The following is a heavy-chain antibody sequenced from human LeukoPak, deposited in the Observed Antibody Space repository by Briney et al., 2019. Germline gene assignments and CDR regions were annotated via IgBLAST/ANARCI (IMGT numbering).Heavy chain of an antibody. J-gene: IGHJ1*01. D-gene: IGHD4-17*01. CDR3: AKDTVTTYSNQYFQH. CDR2: ISGSGSST. Sequence: PGGSLRLSCAASGFTFSSYAMSWVRQAPGKGLEWVSAISGSGSSTYYADSVKGRFTVSRDNSKNTLYLQMNSLRAEDTAVYYCAKDTVTTYSNQYFQHRGQGTLVTVSS. V-gene: IGHV3-23*01. CDR1: GFTFSSYA.